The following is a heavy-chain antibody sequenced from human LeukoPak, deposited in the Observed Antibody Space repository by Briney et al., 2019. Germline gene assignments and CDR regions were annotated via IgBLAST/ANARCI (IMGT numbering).Heavy chain of an antibody. Sequence: GESLKISCKGSGYSFTSYWIGWVRQMPGKGLEWMGSIYPGNADTRYNPNFQGPVTISADKSISTAYLQWSSLKASDTAMYYCARHEELLSNYFDYWGQGTPVTVSS. CDR1: GYSFTSYW. J-gene: IGHJ4*02. D-gene: IGHD1-26*01. V-gene: IGHV5-51*01. CDR3: ARHEELLSNYFDY. CDR2: IYPGNADT.